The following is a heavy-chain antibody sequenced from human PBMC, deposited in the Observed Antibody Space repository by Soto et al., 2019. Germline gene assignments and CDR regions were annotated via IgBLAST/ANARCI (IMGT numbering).Heavy chain of an antibody. V-gene: IGHV4-61*01. CDR2: IYYSGST. Sequence: SDTLSLTCTVSGGSVSSGSYYWSWIRQPPGKGLEWIGYIYYSGSTNYDPSLKSRVTISVDTSKNQFSLKLSSVTAADTAVYYCARSYDSSGYYQKNNWFDPWGQGTLVTVSS. CDR3: ARSYDSSGYYQKNNWFDP. J-gene: IGHJ5*02. CDR1: GGSVSSGSYY. D-gene: IGHD3-22*01.